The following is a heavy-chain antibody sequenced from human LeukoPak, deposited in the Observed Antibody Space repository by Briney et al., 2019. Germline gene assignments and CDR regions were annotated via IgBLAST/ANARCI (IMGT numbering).Heavy chain of an antibody. V-gene: IGHV3-21*01. D-gene: IGHD1-14*01. J-gene: IGHJ2*01. CDR1: GFNFMQYG. Sequence: GGSLRLSCVGSGFNFMQYGMMWVRQAPGKGLEWVSSVSTSSSYIYYADSLRGRFTISRDNAKNSLFLQMNSLRAEDTAVYYCARSELGAAYWYFDLWGRGTLVTVSS. CDR3: ARSELGAAYWYFDL. CDR2: VSTSSSYI.